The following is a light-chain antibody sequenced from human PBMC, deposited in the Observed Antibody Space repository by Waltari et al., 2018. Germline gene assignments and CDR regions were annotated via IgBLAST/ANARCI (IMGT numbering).Light chain of an antibody. CDR1: QDISIW. J-gene: IGKJ1*01. V-gene: IGKV1-12*01. Sequence: DIQMTQSPSSLSASVGHRVTITCRASQDISIWLAWYQQKPGKAPKLLIYRASSLQSGVPSRFSGTGSGTDFTLTISSLQPEDFAIYYCQHPISAPPWTFGQGTKVEIK. CDR2: RAS. CDR3: QHPISAPPWT.